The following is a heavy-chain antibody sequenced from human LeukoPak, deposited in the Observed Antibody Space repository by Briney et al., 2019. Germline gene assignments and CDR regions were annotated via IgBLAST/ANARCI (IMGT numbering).Heavy chain of an antibody. CDR2: ISGSGGST. D-gene: IGHD3-22*01. CDR3: AKAEIKGPLYYYDSSGYFND. CDR1: GFTFSSYA. V-gene: IGHV3-23*01. J-gene: IGHJ4*02. Sequence: GGSLRLSCAASGFTFSSYAMSWVRQAPGKGLEWVSAISGSGGSTYYADSVKGRFTISRDNSKNTLYLQMNSLRAEDTAVYYCAKAEIKGPLYYYDSSGYFNDWGQGTLVTVSS.